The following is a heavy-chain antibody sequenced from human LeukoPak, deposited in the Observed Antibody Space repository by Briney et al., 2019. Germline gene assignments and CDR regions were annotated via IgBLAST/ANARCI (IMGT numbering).Heavy chain of an antibody. J-gene: IGHJ5*02. Sequence: ASVKVSCKASGYTFTSYDINWVRQATGQGLEWMGWMNPNSGNTGYAQKFQGRVTMTRNTSISTAYMELSSLRSEDTAVYYCARATYYSSGWYNWFDPWGQGTLVTVSS. CDR1: GYTFTSYD. V-gene: IGHV1-8*01. D-gene: IGHD6-19*01. CDR2: MNPNSGNT. CDR3: ARATYYSSGWYNWFDP.